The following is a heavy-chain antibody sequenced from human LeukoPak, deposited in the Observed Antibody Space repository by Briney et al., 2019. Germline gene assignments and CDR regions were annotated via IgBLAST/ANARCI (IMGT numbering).Heavy chain of an antibody. CDR3: AKGLNYYYYGMDV. Sequence: ASVKVSCKVSGYTLTELSMHWVRQAPGKGLEWMGGFDPEDGETIYAQKFQGRVTMTEETSTDTAYMELSSLRSEDTAVYYCAKGLNYYYYGMDVWGQGTTVTVSS. CDR2: FDPEDGET. V-gene: IGHV1-24*01. J-gene: IGHJ6*02. CDR1: GYTLTELS.